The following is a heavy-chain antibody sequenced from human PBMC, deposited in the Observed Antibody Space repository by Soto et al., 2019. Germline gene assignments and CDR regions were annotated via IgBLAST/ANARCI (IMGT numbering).Heavy chain of an antibody. D-gene: IGHD6-13*01. CDR1: GYSFTSYW. CDR3: IAAAGNYYYYGMDV. Sequence: PGESLKISCKGSGYSFTSYWISWVRQIPGKGLEWMGRIDPSDSYTNYSPSFQGHVTISADKSISTAYLQWSSLKASDTAMYYCIAAAGNYYYYGMDVWGQGTTVTVSS. V-gene: IGHV5-10-1*01. J-gene: IGHJ6*02. CDR2: IDPSDSYT.